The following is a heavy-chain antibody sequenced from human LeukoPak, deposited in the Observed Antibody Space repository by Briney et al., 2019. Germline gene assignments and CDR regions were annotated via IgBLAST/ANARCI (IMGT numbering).Heavy chain of an antibody. CDR1: GGTFSSYA. Sequence: ASVKVSCKASGGTFSSYAISWVRQAPGQGREWMGGIVPIFGSANYAQKFQGRVTITADESTTTAYMELTGLRSEDTAVYYCAREAITIFGVVRTQTTYGPHRFDPWGQGTLVTVSS. CDR3: AREAITIFGVVRTQTTYGPHRFDP. D-gene: IGHD3-3*01. CDR2: IVPIFGSA. J-gene: IGHJ5*02. V-gene: IGHV1-69*13.